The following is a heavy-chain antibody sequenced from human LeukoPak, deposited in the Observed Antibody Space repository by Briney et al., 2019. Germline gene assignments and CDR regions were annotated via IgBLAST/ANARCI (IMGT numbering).Heavy chain of an antibody. Sequence: ASVKVSCKASGYTFTGYYMHWVRQAPGQGLEWMGWINPNSGGTNYAQKFQGWVTMTRDTSISTAYMELSRLRSDDTAVYYCARNGDYDYYYGMDVWGEGTTVTVSS. D-gene: IGHD4-17*01. CDR2: INPNSGGT. V-gene: IGHV1-2*04. J-gene: IGHJ6*04. CDR3: ARNGDYDYYYGMDV. CDR1: GYTFTGYY.